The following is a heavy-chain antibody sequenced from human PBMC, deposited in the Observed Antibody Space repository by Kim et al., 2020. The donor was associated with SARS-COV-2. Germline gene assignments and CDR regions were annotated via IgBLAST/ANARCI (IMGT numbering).Heavy chain of an antibody. J-gene: IGHJ6*01. V-gene: IGHV1-69*10. D-gene: IGHD3-9*01. CDR2: INPNSGIA. CDR3: ARGSIEERSFPSNDYYY. Sequence: SVKVSCKASGFTFTSDAIRWVRQAAGHGLEWMGWINPNSGIADYAQKFQGRVTITTDKSTSTAYMELRSLRSEDTAVYYCARGSIEERSFPSNDYYY. CDR1: GFTFTSDA.